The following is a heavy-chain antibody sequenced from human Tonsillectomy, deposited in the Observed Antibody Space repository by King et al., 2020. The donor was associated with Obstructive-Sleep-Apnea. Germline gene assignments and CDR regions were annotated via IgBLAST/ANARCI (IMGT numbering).Heavy chain of an antibody. Sequence: QLQESGPGLVKPSKTLSLTCTVSDGSISSGDYYWSWIRQPPGKGLEWIGYINYSGSSYYSPSLKSRVTMSVDTSKNQIALKLSSVTAADTAVYYCARSKIGYCSSTSCYRYLDYWGQGTLVTVSS. D-gene: IGHD2-2*01. CDR2: INYSGSS. CDR1: DGSISSGDYY. CDR3: ARSKIGYCSSTSCYRYLDY. J-gene: IGHJ4*02. V-gene: IGHV4-30-4*01.